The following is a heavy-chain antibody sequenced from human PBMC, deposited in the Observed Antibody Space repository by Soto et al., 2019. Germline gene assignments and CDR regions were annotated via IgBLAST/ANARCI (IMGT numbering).Heavy chain of an antibody. CDR1: GFNFNRHA. Sequence: QVQLVESGGGVVQPGRSLRLSCAASGFNFNRHAMHWVRQAPGKGLEWMAVISHDGRNKFHVDSLKGRFTISRDNSKNTLYLQMKSLTFEDTAVYFCARVPHCTRGVCMEGYGVDVWGQGTMVTVYS. D-gene: IGHD3-10*01. J-gene: IGHJ6*02. CDR3: ARVPHCTRGVCMEGYGVDV. V-gene: IGHV3-30*04. CDR2: ISHDGRNK.